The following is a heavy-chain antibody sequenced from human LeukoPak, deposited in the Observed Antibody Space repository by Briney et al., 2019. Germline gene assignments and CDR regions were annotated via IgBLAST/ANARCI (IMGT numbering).Heavy chain of an antibody. Sequence: GASVKVSCKASGYTFTSYGISWVRQAPGQGLEWMGWISAYNGNTNYAQKLQGRVTMTTDTSTSTAYMELRSLRSDDTAVYYCAGLSGSYLGESFDYWGQGTLVTVSS. J-gene: IGHJ4*02. V-gene: IGHV1-18*01. CDR1: GYTFTSYG. CDR2: ISAYNGNT. CDR3: AGLSGSYLGESFDY. D-gene: IGHD1-26*01.